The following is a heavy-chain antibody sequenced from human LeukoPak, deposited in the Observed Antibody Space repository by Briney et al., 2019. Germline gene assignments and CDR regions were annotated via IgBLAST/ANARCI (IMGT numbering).Heavy chain of an antibody. Sequence: GRSLRLSCAASGFTFDDYAMHWVRQAPGKGLEWVAVISYDGSNKYYADSVKGRFTIYRDNSKNTMYLQMNSLRAEDTAVYYCAKVEASVVVVAAADYWGQGTLVTVSS. J-gene: IGHJ4*02. CDR3: AKVEASVVVVAAADY. D-gene: IGHD2-15*01. V-gene: IGHV3-30*18. CDR2: ISYDGSNK. CDR1: GFTFDDYA.